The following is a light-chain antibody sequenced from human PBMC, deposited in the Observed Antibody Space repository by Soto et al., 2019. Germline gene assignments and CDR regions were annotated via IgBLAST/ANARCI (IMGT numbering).Light chain of an antibody. CDR1: HSVHSH. CDR2: GAS. Sequence: MMMTQSPAPLSVSPGERVTLSGRTSHSVHSHVAWYKQKPGQAPRPLLYGASTRATGIPVRFSGSGFGTEFTLTISSLQSEDFAVYYCQQYKNWPLFGQGTRLEIK. J-gene: IGKJ5*01. CDR3: QQYKNWPL. V-gene: IGKV3-15*01.